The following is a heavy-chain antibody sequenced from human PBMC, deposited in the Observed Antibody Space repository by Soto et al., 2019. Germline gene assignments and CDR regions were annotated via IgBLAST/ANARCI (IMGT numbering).Heavy chain of an antibody. CDR1: GGTFSSYA. CDR2: IIPIFGTA. J-gene: IGHJ4*02. D-gene: IGHD2-15*01. Sequence: SVKVSCKASGGTFSSYAISWVRQAPGQGLEWMGGIIPIFGTANYAQKFQGRVTITADESTSTAYMELSSLRSEDTAVYYCARDLIGYCSGGSCFGSFDYWGQGTLVTVSS. V-gene: IGHV1-69*13. CDR3: ARDLIGYCSGGSCFGSFDY.